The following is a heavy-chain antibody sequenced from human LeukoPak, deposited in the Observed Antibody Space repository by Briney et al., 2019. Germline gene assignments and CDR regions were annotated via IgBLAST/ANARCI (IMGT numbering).Heavy chain of an antibody. D-gene: IGHD6-6*01. V-gene: IGHV4-34*01. CDR2: INHSGST. Sequence: SETLSLTCAVYGGSFSGYYWSWIRQPPGKGLGWIGEINHSGSTNYNPSLKSRVTISVDTSKNQFSLKLSSVTAADTAVYYCASVRLQLVDYWGQGTLVTVSS. CDR1: GGSFSGYY. CDR3: ASVRLQLVDY. J-gene: IGHJ4*02.